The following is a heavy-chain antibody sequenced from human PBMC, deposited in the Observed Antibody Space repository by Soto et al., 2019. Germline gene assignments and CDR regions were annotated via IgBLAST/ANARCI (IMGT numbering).Heavy chain of an antibody. CDR2: ISYDGSNK. Sequence: QVQLVESGGGVVQPGRSLRLSCAASGFTFSSYAMHWVRQAPGKGLEWVAVISYDGSNKYYADSVKGRFTISRDNSKNTLYLQMNSLRAEDTAVYYCASYDSSGYDFYYWGQGTLVTVSS. V-gene: IGHV3-30-3*01. CDR3: ASYDSSGYDFYY. CDR1: GFTFSSYA. J-gene: IGHJ4*02. D-gene: IGHD3-22*01.